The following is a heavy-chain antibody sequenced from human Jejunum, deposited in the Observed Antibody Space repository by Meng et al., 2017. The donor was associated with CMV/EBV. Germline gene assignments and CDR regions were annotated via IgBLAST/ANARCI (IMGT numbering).Heavy chain of an antibody. CDR1: AGSISGYY. CDR2: IYTSGST. CDR3: ARESGSYYWFDP. Sequence: VHLQGSGPGLVKSSETLSLTCFVSAGSISGYYWSWIRQPAGKGLEWIGRIYTSGSTHYNPSLKSRLTMSVDLSNNQISLKLRSVTAADTAVYYCARESGSYYWFDPWGQGTLVTVSS. J-gene: IGHJ5*02. V-gene: IGHV4-4*07. D-gene: IGHD1-26*01.